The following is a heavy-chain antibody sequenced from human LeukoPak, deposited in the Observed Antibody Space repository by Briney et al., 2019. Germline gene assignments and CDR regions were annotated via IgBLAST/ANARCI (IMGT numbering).Heavy chain of an antibody. CDR2: IIPIFGTA. CDR3: ARDQRAARTDAFDI. Sequence: ASVKVSCKASGGTFSSYAISWVRQAPGQGLEWMGGIIPIFGTANYAQKFQGRVTITADESTSTAYMELSSLRSEDTAVYYCARDQRAARTDAFDIWGQGTMVTVSS. V-gene: IGHV1-69*13. CDR1: GGTFSSYA. D-gene: IGHD6-6*01. J-gene: IGHJ3*02.